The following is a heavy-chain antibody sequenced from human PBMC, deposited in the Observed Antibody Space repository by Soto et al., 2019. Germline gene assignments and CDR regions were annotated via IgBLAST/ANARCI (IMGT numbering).Heavy chain of an antibody. CDR2: IYYSGST. D-gene: IGHD3-3*01. CDR1: GGSISSGGYY. Sequence: PSETLSLTCTVSGGSISSGGYYWSWIRQHPGKGLEWIGYIYYSGSTYYNPSLKSRVTISVDTSKNQFSLKLSSVTAADTAVYYCASKGTDFWSGPDAFDIWGQGTMVTVSS. V-gene: IGHV4-31*02. J-gene: IGHJ3*02. CDR3: ASKGTDFWSGPDAFDI.